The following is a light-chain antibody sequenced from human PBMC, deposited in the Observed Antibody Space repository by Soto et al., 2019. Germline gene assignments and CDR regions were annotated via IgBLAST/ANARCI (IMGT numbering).Light chain of an antibody. Sequence: QSALTQPPSASGSPGQSVAISCTGTSSDVGGYNYVSWYQQHPGKAPKLMIYEVNKRPSGVPDRFSGSKSGNTASLTVSGLQADDEADYYCSSYAGSRNVFGTGTKLTVL. J-gene: IGLJ1*01. CDR1: SSDVGGYNY. CDR3: SSYAGSRNV. V-gene: IGLV2-8*01. CDR2: EVN.